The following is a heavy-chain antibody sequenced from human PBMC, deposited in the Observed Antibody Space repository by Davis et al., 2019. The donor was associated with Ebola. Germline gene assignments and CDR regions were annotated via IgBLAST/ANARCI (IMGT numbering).Heavy chain of an antibody. J-gene: IGHJ3*02. CDR1: ASPFFRYA. V-gene: IGHV1-69*13. CDR3: ARGYGQTGGGAAFEI. Sequence: SVKVSCNASASPFFRYAISWVRQAPGQGLEWMGGIIPIFGTANYAQKFQGRVTITADESTSTAYMELSSLRSEDTAVYYCARGYGQTGGGAAFEIWGQGKMGTVTS. CDR2: IIPIFGTA. D-gene: IGHD1-14*01.